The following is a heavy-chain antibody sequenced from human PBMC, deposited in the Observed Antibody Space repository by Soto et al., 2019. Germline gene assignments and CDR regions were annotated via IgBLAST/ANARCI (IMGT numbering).Heavy chain of an antibody. Sequence: EVQLVESGGGLVKPGGSLRLSCAASGFTFSSYAMSWVRQAPGKGLEWVSGISPSGGSTYYADSVKGRFTISRDNSKNTLSLQMNSLRAEDTAVYYCAKKVGGSYFFDCWGQGTLVTVSS. CDR3: AKKVGGSYFFDC. D-gene: IGHD1-26*01. CDR2: ISPSGGST. CDR1: GFTFSSYA. J-gene: IGHJ4*02. V-gene: IGHV3-23*04.